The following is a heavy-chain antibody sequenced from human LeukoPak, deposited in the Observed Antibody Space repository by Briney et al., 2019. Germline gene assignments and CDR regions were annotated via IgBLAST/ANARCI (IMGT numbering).Heavy chain of an antibody. Sequence: PGGSLRLSCAASGFTFSSYDMHWVRQATGKGLEWVSAIGTAGDTYYPGSVKGRFTISRENAKNSLYLQMNSLRAGDTAVYYCATAVSGTDGFTVTTHYYMDVWGKGTAVTVSS. D-gene: IGHD4-11*01. CDR3: ATAVSGTDGFTVTTHYYMDV. CDR2: IGTAGDT. V-gene: IGHV3-13*01. J-gene: IGHJ6*03. CDR1: GFTFSSYD.